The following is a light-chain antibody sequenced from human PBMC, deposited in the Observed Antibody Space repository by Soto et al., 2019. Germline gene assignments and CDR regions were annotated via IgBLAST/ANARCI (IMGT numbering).Light chain of an antibody. J-gene: IGKJ1*01. CDR2: KVS. CDR1: QSLVHNDGNTY. Sequence: DILLTQSPLSLSVTPGQAASISCRSSQSLVHNDGNTYLSWFQQRPGQPPRLLIYKVSDRFSGVPDRFSGSGAGTDFTLTISRVEAEDVGVYYCMQATQSSWTFGQGTKVDIK. CDR3: MQATQSSWT. V-gene: IGKV2-24*01.